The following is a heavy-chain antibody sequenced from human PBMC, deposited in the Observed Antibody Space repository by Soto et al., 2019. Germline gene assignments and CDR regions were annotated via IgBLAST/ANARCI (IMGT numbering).Heavy chain of an antibody. J-gene: IGHJ5*02. V-gene: IGHV1-69*13. CDR3: ARREGYYDSSGYPWFDP. D-gene: IGHD3-22*01. Sequence: ASVKVSCKASGGTFSSYAISWVRQAPGQGLEWMGGIIPIFGTANYAQKFQGRVTITADESTSTAYMELSSLRSEDTAVYYCARREGYYDSSGYPWFDPWGQGTLATVSS. CDR1: GGTFSSYA. CDR2: IIPIFGTA.